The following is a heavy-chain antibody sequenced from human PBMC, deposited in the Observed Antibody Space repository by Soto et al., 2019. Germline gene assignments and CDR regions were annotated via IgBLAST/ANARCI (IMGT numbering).Heavy chain of an antibody. CDR1: GGSISSGGYS. V-gene: IGHV4-30-2*01. J-gene: IGHJ4*02. CDR2: IYHSGST. D-gene: IGHD4-17*01. Sequence: PSETLSLTCAVSGGSISSGGYSWSWIRQPPGKGLEWIGYIYHSGSTYYNPSLKSRVTILVDRSKNQFSLKLSSVTAADTAVYYCARAPMGDDYGDYYYFDYWGQGTLVTVSS. CDR3: ARAPMGDDYGDYYYFDY.